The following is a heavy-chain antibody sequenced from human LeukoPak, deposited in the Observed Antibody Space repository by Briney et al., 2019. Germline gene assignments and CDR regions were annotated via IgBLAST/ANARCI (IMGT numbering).Heavy chain of an antibody. CDR2: IYYSGST. Sequence: PSETLSLTCTVSGGSVSSDYWSWIRQPPGKGLEWIGYIYYSGSTNYNPSLKSRVTISVDTSKNQFSLKLSSVTAADTAVYYCASKYYGDYGWYFDYWGQGTLVTVSS. J-gene: IGHJ4*02. V-gene: IGHV4-59*08. CDR3: ASKYYGDYGWYFDY. CDR1: GGSVSSDY. D-gene: IGHD4-17*01.